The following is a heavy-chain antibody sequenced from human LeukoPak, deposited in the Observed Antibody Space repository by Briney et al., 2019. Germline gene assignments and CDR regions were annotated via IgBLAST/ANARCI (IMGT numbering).Heavy chain of an antibody. V-gene: IGHV4-34*01. D-gene: IGHD2-2*01. CDR3: ARGVVPSAPGDYYMDV. CDR2: INHSGST. J-gene: IGHJ6*03. Sequence: SETLSLTCAVYGGSFSGYYWRWIRQPPGKGLEWIGEINHSGSTNYNPSLKSRVTISVDTSKNQFSLKLSSVTAADTAVYYCARGVVPSAPGDYYMDVWGKGTTVTVSS. CDR1: GGSFSGYY.